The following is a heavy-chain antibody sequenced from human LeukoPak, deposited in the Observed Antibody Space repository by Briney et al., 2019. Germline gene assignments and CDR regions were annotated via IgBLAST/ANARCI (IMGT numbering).Heavy chain of an antibody. Sequence: GGSLRLSCAASGFNVNDYYMAWIRQAPGKGLEWLSYNGDSGRDINYAAFVKGRFTISKDNAKNSLYLQMNSLRAEDTAVYYCARAYYLAYCGGDCYYPSWFDPWGQGTLVTVSS. J-gene: IGHJ5*02. D-gene: IGHD2-21*02. CDR3: ARAYYLAYCGGDCYYPSWFDP. CDR1: GFNVNDYY. CDR2: NGDSGRDI. V-gene: IGHV3-11*06.